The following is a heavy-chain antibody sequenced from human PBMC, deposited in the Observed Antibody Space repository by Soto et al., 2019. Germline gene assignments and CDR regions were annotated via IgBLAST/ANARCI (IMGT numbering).Heavy chain of an antibody. V-gene: IGHV3-30*03. CDR1: GFTFSGFA. D-gene: IGHD1-1*01. Sequence: GGSLRLSCAASGFTFSGFAMHWVRQAPGKGLEWVARVSYDGSYTYYADSVQGRFTISRDNSKNTLYLQLNSLRPEDTAVYYCASLNWTDSGGLSDHWGQGTLVTVSS. CDR3: ASLNWTDSGGLSDH. J-gene: IGHJ4*01. CDR2: VSYDGSYT.